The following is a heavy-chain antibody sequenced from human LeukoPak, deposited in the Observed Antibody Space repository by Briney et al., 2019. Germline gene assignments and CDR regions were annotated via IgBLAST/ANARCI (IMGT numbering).Heavy chain of an antibody. J-gene: IGHJ4*02. CDR3: VTATGAFDY. Sequence: SVKVSRKASGGTFSSYAINWVRQAPGQGLEWMGAIIPIFGTANYAQNFQGRVTITADESTSTAYMELSSLRSEDTAVYYCVTATGAFDYWGQGTLVTVSP. V-gene: IGHV1-69*01. D-gene: IGHD1-1*01. CDR2: IIPIFGTA. CDR1: GGTFSSYA.